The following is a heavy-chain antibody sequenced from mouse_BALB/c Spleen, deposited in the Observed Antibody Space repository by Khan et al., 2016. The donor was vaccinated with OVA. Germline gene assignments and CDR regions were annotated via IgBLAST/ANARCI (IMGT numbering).Heavy chain of an antibody. V-gene: IGHV1S137*01. CDR3: VRGSGKSRFAY. J-gene: IGHJ3*01. D-gene: IGHD1-3*01. CDR1: GYTFTDFA. Sequence: QVQLKESGAELVRPGVSVKISCKGSGYTFTDFAMHWMKQSHAKSLEWLGVISTYYGDADYNHKFRDKATMTVDKSSSTAYMELAGLTSEDSAIYYCVRGSGKSRFAYWGQGTLVTVSA. CDR2: ISTYYGDA.